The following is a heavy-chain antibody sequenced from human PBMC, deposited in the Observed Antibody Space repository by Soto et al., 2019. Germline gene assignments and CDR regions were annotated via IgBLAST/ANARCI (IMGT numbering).Heavy chain of an antibody. J-gene: IGHJ4*02. Sequence: GGSLRLSCAASGFTFSNAWMSWVRQAPGKGLEWVGRIKSKTDGGTTDYAAPVKGRFTISRDDSKNTLYLQMNSLKTEDTAVYYCTTDLYYDFWSGYHDYWGRGTLVTVSS. D-gene: IGHD3-3*01. CDR1: GFTFSNAW. CDR3: TTDLYYDFWSGYHDY. CDR2: IKSKTDGGTT. V-gene: IGHV3-15*01.